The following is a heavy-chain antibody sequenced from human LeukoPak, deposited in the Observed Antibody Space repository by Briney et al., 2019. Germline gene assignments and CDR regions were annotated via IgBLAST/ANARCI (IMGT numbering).Heavy chain of an antibody. CDR2: ISSSGSTI. CDR3: ARERLSITMVRGVPTYYYYGMGV. D-gene: IGHD3-10*01. Sequence: GSLRLSCAASGFTFSSYAMSWVRQAPGKGLEWVSYISSSGSTIYYADSVKGRFTISRDNAKNSLYLQMNSLRAEDTAVYYCARERLSITMVRGVPTYYYYGMGVWGQGTTVTVSS. J-gene: IGHJ6*02. V-gene: IGHV3-48*04. CDR1: GFTFSSYA.